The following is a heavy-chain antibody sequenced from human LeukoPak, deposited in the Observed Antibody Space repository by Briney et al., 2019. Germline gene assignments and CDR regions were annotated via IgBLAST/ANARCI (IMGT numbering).Heavy chain of an antibody. Sequence: GGSLRLSCAASGFTVSSYAMSWVRQAPGKGLEWVSAISGSGGSTYYADSVKGRFTISRDNSKNTLYLQMNSLRAEDTAVYYCAKGQWQLDYFDYWGQGTLVTVSS. D-gene: IGHD6-19*01. CDR3: AKGQWQLDYFDY. CDR2: ISGSGGST. CDR1: GFTVSSYA. J-gene: IGHJ4*02. V-gene: IGHV3-23*01.